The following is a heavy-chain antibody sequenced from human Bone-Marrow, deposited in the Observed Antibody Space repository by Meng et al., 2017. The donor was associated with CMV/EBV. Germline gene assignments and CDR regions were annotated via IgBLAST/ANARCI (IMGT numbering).Heavy chain of an antibody. D-gene: IGHD2-2*02. CDR1: GDSISSGNHY. J-gene: IGHJ4*02. Sequence: SETLSLTCTVSGDSISSGNHYWSWIRQPPGKGLEWIGYIYYSGSTNYNPSLKSRVTISVDTSKNQFSLKLSSVTAADTAVYYCAREGSLGDVVVPAAILFDYWGQGTLVTVSS. CDR3: AREGSLGDVVVPAAILFDY. V-gene: IGHV4-61*01. CDR2: IYYSGST.